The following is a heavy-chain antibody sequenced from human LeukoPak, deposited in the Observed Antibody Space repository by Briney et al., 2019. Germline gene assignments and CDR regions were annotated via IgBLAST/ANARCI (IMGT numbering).Heavy chain of an antibody. CDR3: ARGRNYYDSSGYRLNYFDY. V-gene: IGHV4-30-4*01. D-gene: IGHD3-22*01. Sequence: SQTLSLTCTVSGGSISSGDYYWSWIRQPPGKGLEWIGYIYYSGSTYYNPSLKSRVTISVDTSKNQFSLKLSSVTAADTAVYYCARGRNYYDSSGYRLNYFDYWGQGTLVTVSS. CDR2: IYYSGST. J-gene: IGHJ4*02. CDR1: GGSISSGDYY.